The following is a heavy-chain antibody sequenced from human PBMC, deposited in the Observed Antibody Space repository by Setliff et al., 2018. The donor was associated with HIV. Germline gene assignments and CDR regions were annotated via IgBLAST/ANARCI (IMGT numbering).Heavy chain of an antibody. V-gene: IGHV4-4*09. CDR1: GDSISTDY. CDR3: ARETYYYDNPQYYYYYMDV. Sequence: KPSETLSLTCTVSGDSISTDYWTWIRQPPGKGLEWIGYIYTSGSTNYNPSLKSRVTISVDTSKNQFSLKLRSVTTADTAVYYCARETYYYDNPQYYYYYMDVWGKGTTVTAP. CDR2: IYTSGST. D-gene: IGHD3-22*01. J-gene: IGHJ6*03.